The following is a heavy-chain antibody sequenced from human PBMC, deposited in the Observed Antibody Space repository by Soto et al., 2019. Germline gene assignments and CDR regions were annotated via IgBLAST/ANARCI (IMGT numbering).Heavy chain of an antibody. CDR1: GFTFGSYS. D-gene: IGHD3-9*01. CDR2: ISSSSSTI. CDR3: ARAILTGYSLYYDYGMDV. V-gene: IGHV3-48*02. J-gene: IGHJ6*02. Sequence: GGSLRLSCAASGFTFGSYSMNWVRQAPGKGLEWVSYISSSSSTIYYADSVKGRFTISRDNAKNSLYLQMNSLRDEDTAVYYSARAILTGYSLYYDYGMDVWGQGTTVTVSS.